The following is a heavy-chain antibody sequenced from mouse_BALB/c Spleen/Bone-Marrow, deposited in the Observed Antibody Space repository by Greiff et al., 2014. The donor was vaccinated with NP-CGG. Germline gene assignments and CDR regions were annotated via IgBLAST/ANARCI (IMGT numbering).Heavy chain of an antibody. V-gene: IGHV1-69*02. CDR3: ARGYGSSSYAMDY. D-gene: IGHD1-1*01. CDR2: IDPSDSYT. J-gene: IGHJ4*01. CDR1: GYTFTSYW. Sequence: QVQLQQSGAELVKPGASVKLSCKASGYTFTSYWMHWVKQRPGRGLEWIGEIDPSDSYTNYNQKFKGKATLTVDKSSSTAYMQLSSLTSEDSAVYYCARGYGSSSYAMDYWGQGTSVTVSS.